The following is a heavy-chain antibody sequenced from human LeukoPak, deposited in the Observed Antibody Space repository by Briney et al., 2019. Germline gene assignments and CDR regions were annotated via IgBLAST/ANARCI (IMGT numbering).Heavy chain of an antibody. CDR2: ISSSSSTI. CDR3: ARVSIDYGGNNSLDY. J-gene: IGHJ4*02. V-gene: IGHV3-48*04. CDR1: GFTFSSYS. Sequence: GGSLRLSCAASGFTFSSYSMNWVRQAPGKGLEWVSYISSSSSTIYYADSVKGRFTISRDNAKNSLYLQMNSLRAEDTAVYYCARVSIDYGGNNSLDYWGQGTLVTVSS. D-gene: IGHD4-23*01.